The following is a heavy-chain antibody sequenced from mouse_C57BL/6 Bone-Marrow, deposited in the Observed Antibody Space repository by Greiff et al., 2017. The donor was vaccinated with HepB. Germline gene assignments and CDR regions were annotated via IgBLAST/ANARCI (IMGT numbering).Heavy chain of an antibody. J-gene: IGHJ1*03. CDR2: ISSGSSTI. CDR3: ARRDYYCGSDWYFEV. V-gene: IGHV5-17*01. Sequence: EVMLVESGGGLVKPGGSLKLSCAASGFTFSDYGMYWVRQAPEKGLEWVAYISSGSSTIYYADTVKGRFTISRDNAKNTLFLQMTSLRSEDTAMYYCARRDYYCGSDWYFEVWGTGTTVSVSS. CDR1: GFTFSDYG. D-gene: IGHD1-1*01.